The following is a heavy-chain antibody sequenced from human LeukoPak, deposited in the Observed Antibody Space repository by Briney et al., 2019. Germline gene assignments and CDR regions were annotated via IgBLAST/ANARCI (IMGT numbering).Heavy chain of an antibody. CDR3: ARHKENYGDSCLDDD. CDR1: EFTLSTSA. CDR2: ISESGGST. V-gene: IGHV3-23*01. J-gene: IGHJ4*02. Sequence: PGGSLSLSCVVSEFTLSTSAMSWVGRAPGKGLEWFSGISESGGSTYYADSVKGRFTSSRDNSKNTLYLQMNNLRAEDTAAYYCARHKENYGDSCLDDDWGQGTLVTVSS. D-gene: IGHD4-17*01.